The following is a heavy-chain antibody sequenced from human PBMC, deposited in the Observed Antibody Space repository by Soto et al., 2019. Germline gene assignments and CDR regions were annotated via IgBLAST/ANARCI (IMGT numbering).Heavy chain of an antibody. V-gene: IGHV3-30*04. CDR1: RFTFSHYP. D-gene: IGHD2-21*02. Sequence: QMQLVQSGGGVVQLGRSLRLSCAASRFTFSHYPMDWVRQAPGKGLEWVAVISFDGSNKFYADSVKGRFTISKDNSQNTLYLQMNDLRHEDTAVYYCARLPGPLVSVLYIYPLDARESPSDVDIWGQGTTVTVSS. CDR2: ISFDGSNK. J-gene: IGHJ6*02. CDR3: ARLPGPLVSVLYIYPLDARESPSDVDI.